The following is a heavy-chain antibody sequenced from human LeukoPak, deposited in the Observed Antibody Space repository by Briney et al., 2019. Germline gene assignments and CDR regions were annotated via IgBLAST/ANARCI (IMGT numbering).Heavy chain of an antibody. J-gene: IGHJ4*02. Sequence: SVKVSCKASGGTFSSYAISWVRQAPGQGLEWMGGIIPIFGTANYAQKFQGRVTITADESTSTAYMELSSLRSGDTAVYYCARQWLVPQYYFDYWGQGTLVTVSS. V-gene: IGHV1-69*13. CDR2: IIPIFGTA. CDR1: GGTFSSYA. D-gene: IGHD3-22*01. CDR3: ARQWLVPQYYFDY.